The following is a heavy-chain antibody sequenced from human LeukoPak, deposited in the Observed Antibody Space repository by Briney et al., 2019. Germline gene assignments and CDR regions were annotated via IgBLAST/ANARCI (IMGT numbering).Heavy chain of an antibody. CDR1: GGSISSSSYY. CDR3: ARLGIAVAGFDY. J-gene: IGHJ4*02. Sequence: SETLSLTCTVSGGSISSSSYYWGWIRQPPGKGLEWIGSTYYSGSTYYNPSLKSRVTISVDTSKNQFSLKLSSVTVADTAVYYCARLGIAVAGFDYWGQGTLVTVSS. V-gene: IGHV4-39*01. CDR2: TYYSGST. D-gene: IGHD6-19*01.